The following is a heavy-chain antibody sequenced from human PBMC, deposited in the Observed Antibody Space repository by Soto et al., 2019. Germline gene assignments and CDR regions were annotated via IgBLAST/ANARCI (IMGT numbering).Heavy chain of an antibody. D-gene: IGHD2-15*01. CDR2: IYSGGST. Sequence: PXVSLRLSCAASGFTVSSNYMTWVRQAPGKGLEWVSVIYSGGSTYYADSVKGRFTISRDNSKNTLYLQMNSLRAEDTAMYYCARTNGARYCSGSGCYWDYYYGMDVWGQGTTVTVSS. CDR1: GFTVSSNY. J-gene: IGHJ6*02. CDR3: ARTNGARYCSGSGCYWDYYYGMDV. V-gene: IGHV3-53*01.